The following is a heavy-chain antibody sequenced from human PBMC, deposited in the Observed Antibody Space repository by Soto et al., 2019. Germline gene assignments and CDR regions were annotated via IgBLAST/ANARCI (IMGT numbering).Heavy chain of an antibody. J-gene: IGHJ4*02. CDR2: ISGSGDST. Sequence: EVPLLESGGGLVQPGGSLRLSCAASGFTFSSYAMRWVRQAPVKGLEWVSAISGSGDSTYYADSVKGRFTISRDNSKNTLYLQMNSLRAEDTAVYHCARRGSGSYYDYWGQGTLVTVSS. CDR3: ARRGSGSYYDY. D-gene: IGHD1-26*01. CDR1: GFTFSSYA. V-gene: IGHV3-23*01.